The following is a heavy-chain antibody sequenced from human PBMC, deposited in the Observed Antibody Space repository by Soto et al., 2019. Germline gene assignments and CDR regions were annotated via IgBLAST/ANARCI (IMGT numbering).Heavy chain of an antibody. V-gene: IGHV1-58*02. CDR2: IVVGSGNT. D-gene: IGHD2-2*01. CDR3: AAHGCSSTSCHRSYYYGMDV. CDR1: GFTFTSSA. J-gene: IGHJ6*02. Sequence: QMQLVQSGPEVKKPGTSVKVSCKASGFTFTSSAMQWVRQARGQRLEWIGWIVVGSGNTNYAQKFQERVTITRDMSTSTAYMELSSLRSEDTAVYYCAAHGCSSTSCHRSYYYGMDVWGQGTTVTVSS.